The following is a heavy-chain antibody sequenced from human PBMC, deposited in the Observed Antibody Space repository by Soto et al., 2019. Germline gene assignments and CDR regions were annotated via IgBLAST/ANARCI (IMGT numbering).Heavy chain of an antibody. V-gene: IGHV1-69*13. Sequence: SVKVSCKASGGTFSSYAISWVRQAPGQGLEWMGGIIPIFGTANYAQKFQGRVTITADESTSTAYMELSSLRSEDTAVYYCARDRGGSSGWFYGMDVWGQGTTVTSP. CDR3: ARDRGGSSGWFYGMDV. J-gene: IGHJ6*02. CDR1: GGTFSSYA. D-gene: IGHD6-19*01. CDR2: IIPIFGTA.